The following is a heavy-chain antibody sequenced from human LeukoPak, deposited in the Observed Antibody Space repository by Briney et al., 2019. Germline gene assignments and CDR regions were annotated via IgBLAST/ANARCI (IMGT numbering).Heavy chain of an antibody. J-gene: IGHJ6*02. D-gene: IGHD3-10*01. CDR1: GFTFSSYG. CDR2: ISYDGSNK. Sequence: GGSLRLSCAASGFTFSSYGMHWVRQAPGKGLEWVAVISYDGSNKYYADSVKGRFTISRDNSKNTLYRQMDSLRAEDTAVYYCAKRDSGSYYGMDVWGQGTTVTVSS. CDR3: AKRDSGSYYGMDV. V-gene: IGHV3-30*18.